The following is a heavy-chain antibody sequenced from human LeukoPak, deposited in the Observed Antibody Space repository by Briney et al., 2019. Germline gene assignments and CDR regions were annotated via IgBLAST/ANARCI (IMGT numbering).Heavy chain of an antibody. V-gene: IGHV3-21*01. D-gene: IGHD5-18*01. CDR1: GFTFSSYS. J-gene: IGHJ4*02. CDR3: ARELNSYGYFDY. CDR2: ISSSSSYI. Sequence: GGSLRLSCAASGFTFSSYSMNWVRQAPGKGLEWVSSISSSSSYIYYADSVKGRFTISRDNAKNSLCLQMNSLRAEDTAVYYCARELNSYGYFDYWGQGTLVTVSS.